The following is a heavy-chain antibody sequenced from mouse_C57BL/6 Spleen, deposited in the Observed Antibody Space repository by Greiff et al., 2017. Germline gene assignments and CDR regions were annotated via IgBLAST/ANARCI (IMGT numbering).Heavy chain of an antibody. CDR2: IYPGDGDT. Sequence: VQLQQSGPELVKPGASVKISCKASGYAFSRSWMNWVKQRPGRGLEWIGRIYPGDGDTNYNGKFKGKATLTADKSSSTAYMQLSSLTSEDSAVYFCARGSYYGNYGYFDVWGTGTTVTVSS. CDR1: GYAFSRSW. CDR3: ARGSYYGNYGYFDV. J-gene: IGHJ1*03. D-gene: IGHD2-1*01. V-gene: IGHV1-82*01.